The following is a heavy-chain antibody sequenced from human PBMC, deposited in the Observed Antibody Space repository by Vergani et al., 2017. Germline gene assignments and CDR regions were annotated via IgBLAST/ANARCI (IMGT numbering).Heavy chain of an antibody. V-gene: IGHV3-7*01. D-gene: IGHD3-22*01. CDR2: INQDGSEK. J-gene: IGHJ4*02. Sequence: EVQLVESGGGLVQPGGSLRLSRAASGFTLSTFWMTWVRQAPGKGLEWVANINQDGSEKYYVDSVKGRFTISRDNAKNSLYLQMNSLRAEDTAIYFCARENYDNYNGEYWGQGTLVTVSA. CDR3: ARENYDNYNGEY. CDR1: GFTLSTFW.